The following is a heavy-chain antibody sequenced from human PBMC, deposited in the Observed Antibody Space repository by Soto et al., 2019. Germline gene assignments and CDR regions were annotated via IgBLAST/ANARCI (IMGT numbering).Heavy chain of an antibody. CDR1: GYTFTSYD. CDR2: MNPNSGNT. Sequence: AASVKVSCKASGYTFTSYDINWVRQAAGQGLEWMGWMNPNSGNTGYAQKFQGRVTMTRNTSISTAYMELSSLRSEDTAVYYCARGGVFFFAAPTNPFDYWGQGTLVNVSS. CDR3: ARGGVFFFAAPTNPFDY. J-gene: IGHJ4*02. V-gene: IGHV1-8*01. D-gene: IGHD3-10*01.